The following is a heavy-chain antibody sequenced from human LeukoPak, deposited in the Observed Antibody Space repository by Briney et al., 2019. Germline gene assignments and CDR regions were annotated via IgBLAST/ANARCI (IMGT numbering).Heavy chain of an antibody. V-gene: IGHV3-7*03. CDR2: IKQDGSDK. D-gene: IGHD1-1*01. CDR1: GFTFSNYW. J-gene: IGHJ4*02. Sequence: GGSLRLSCAASGFTFSNYWMTWVRQAPGEGLEWVAKIKQDGSDKYYVDSVKGRFTISRDNAQRSLNLQLNNLRADDTAVYYCGRLGAAGGTFGWGSVGTNIDYWGQGTLVTVSS. CDR3: GRLGAAGGTFGWGSVGTNIDY.